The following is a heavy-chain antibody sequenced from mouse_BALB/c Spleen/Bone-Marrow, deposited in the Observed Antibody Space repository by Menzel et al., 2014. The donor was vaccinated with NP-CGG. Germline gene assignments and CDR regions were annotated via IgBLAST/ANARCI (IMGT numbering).Heavy chain of an antibody. CDR1: GFNIKDSY. CDR3: TPYGIYGWEY. Sequence: EVNVVESGAELVRSGASVKLSCTGSGFNIKDSYMHWVKQRPGQGLEWIGWIDPENGDTEYAPKFQGKATMTADTSSNTAYLQLSSLTSEDTAVYYCTPYGIYGWEYWGRGTSVTVSS. V-gene: IGHV14-4*02. J-gene: IGHJ4*01. CDR2: IDPENGDT. D-gene: IGHD2-10*02.